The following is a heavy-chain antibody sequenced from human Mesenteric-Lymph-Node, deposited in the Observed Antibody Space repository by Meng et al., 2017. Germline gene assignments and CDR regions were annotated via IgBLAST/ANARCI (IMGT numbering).Heavy chain of an antibody. CDR3: ARGRYDSSGYYYDDAFDI. CDR1: GFTFSSYA. Sequence: SCKASGFTFSSYAMHWVRQAPGKGLEWVAVISYDGSNKYYADSVKGRFTISRDNSKNTLYLQMNSLRAEDTAVYYCARGRYDSSGYYYDDAFDIWGQGTMVTVSS. D-gene: IGHD3-22*01. J-gene: IGHJ3*02. V-gene: IGHV3-30*04. CDR2: ISYDGSNK.